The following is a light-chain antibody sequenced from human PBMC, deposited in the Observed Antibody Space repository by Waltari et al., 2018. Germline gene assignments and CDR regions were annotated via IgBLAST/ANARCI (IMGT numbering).Light chain of an antibody. Sequence: IVMIQTPLSLPVTLGAPASISCRSRQTLLDSEDGNTYLEWYLQKPGQSPQLLIYEVSNRASGVPDRFSGSGSDTDFTLKISRVEAEDVGVYYCMEALEFPYSFGQGTKVEIK. J-gene: IGKJ2*03. CDR3: MEALEFPYS. CDR2: EVS. CDR1: QTLLDSEDGNTY. V-gene: IGKV2-40*01.